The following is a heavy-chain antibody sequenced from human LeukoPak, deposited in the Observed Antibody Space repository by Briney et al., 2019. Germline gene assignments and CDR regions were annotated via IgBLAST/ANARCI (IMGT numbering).Heavy chain of an antibody. V-gene: IGHV5-51*01. Sequence: GESLKFFCKTSGYSLTVHWLAWVRQMPGKGLEWMGIIYPGDSDTRYSPSFQGQVTISADNSISTAYLQWSSLKASNTAMYYCARHNCSSTPKTRYYFDYWGQGTQVTFSS. J-gene: IGHJ4*02. CDR2: IYPGDSDT. CDR1: GYSLTVHW. CDR3: ARHNCSSTPKTRYYFDY. D-gene: IGHD2-2*01.